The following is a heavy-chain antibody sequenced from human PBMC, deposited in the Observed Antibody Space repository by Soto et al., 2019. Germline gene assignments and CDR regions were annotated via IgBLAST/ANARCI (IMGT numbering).Heavy chain of an antibody. CDR1: GYTFISYG. J-gene: IGHJ4*02. CDR2: ISGYNGNT. V-gene: IGHV1-18*01. CDR3: ARDMDGSSWYRVGY. D-gene: IGHD6-13*01. Sequence: QVPLVQSGAEVKQPGAAAKVSCKGSGYTFISYGVNWVRQAPGHGLEWVGWISGYNGNTKYAQKFQGRVTMTTDTSSSTADMELRSLRLDDTAVYYCARDMDGSSWYRVGYWGQGTLVTVSS.